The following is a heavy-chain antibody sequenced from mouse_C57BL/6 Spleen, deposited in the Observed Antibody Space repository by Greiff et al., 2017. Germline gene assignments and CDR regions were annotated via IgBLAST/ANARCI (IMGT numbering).Heavy chain of an antibody. CDR1: GYAFSSYW. CDR2: IYPGDGDT. CDR3: ARNYGSSYQFAY. V-gene: IGHV1-80*01. J-gene: IGHJ3*01. Sequence: QVQLQQSGAELVKPGASVKISCKASGYAFSSYWMNWVKQRPGKGLEWIGQIYPGDGDTNYNGKFKGKATLTADNASSTAYMQLSSLTSEDSAVYFCARNYGSSYQFAYWGQGTLVTVSA. D-gene: IGHD1-1*01.